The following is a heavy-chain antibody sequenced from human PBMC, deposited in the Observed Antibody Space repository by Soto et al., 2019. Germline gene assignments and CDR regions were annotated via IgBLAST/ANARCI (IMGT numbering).Heavy chain of an antibody. CDR3: ARGRQLDRRELDY. Sequence: QVQLQQWGAGLLKPSETLSLTCAVYGGSFSGYYWSWIRQPPGKGLAWIGEINHSGSTNYNPSLKSRVTISVDTSKNQFSLKLSSVTAADTAVYYCARGRQLDRRELDYWGQGTLVTVSS. D-gene: IGHD1-1*01. CDR1: GGSFSGYY. CDR2: INHSGST. J-gene: IGHJ4*02. V-gene: IGHV4-34*01.